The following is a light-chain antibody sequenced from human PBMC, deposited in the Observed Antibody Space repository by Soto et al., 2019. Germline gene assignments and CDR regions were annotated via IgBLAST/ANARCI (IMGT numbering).Light chain of an antibody. V-gene: IGLV2-23*02. CDR1: SSDVGSYNL. Sequence: QSALTQPASVSGSPGQSITISCTGTSSDVGSYNLVSWYQQHPGKAPKLMIYEVSKRPSGVSNRFSGSKSGNTASLTISGLQAEDEADYYCCSYAGSSRFWVFGGGTKLTVL. CDR3: CSYAGSSRFWV. CDR2: EVS. J-gene: IGLJ3*02.